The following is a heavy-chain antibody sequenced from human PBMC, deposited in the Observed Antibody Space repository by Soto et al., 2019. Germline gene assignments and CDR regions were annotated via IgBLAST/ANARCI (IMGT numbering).Heavy chain of an antibody. CDR3: AKLKAVAGYFDY. J-gene: IGHJ4*02. D-gene: IGHD6-19*01. V-gene: IGHV3-23*01. CDR1: GFTFSSYA. CDR2: ISGSGGST. Sequence: AGGSLRLSCAASGFTFSSYAMSWVRQAPGKGLEWVSGISGSGGSTYYADSVKGRFTISRDNSKNTLYLQMNSLRAEDTAVYYCAKLKAVAGYFDYWGQGTLVTVSS.